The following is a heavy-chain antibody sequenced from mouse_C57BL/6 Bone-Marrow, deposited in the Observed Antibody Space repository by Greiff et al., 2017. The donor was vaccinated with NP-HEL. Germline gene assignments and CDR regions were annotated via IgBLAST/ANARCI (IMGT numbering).Heavy chain of an antibody. CDR1: GFNIKDYY. D-gene: IGHD1-1*01. J-gene: IGHJ2*01. V-gene: IGHV14-2*01. CDR2: IDPEDGET. CDR3: ARYHYYGSSEYYFDY. Sequence: VQLQQSGAELVKPGASVKLSCTASGFNIKDYYMHWVKQRTEQGLEWIGRIDPEDGETKYAPKFQGKATITADPSSNTAYLQLSSLTSEDTAVYYCARYHYYGSSEYYFDYWGQGTTLTVSS.